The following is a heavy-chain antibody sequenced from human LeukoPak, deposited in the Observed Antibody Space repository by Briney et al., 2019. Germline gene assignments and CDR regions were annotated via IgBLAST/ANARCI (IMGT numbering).Heavy chain of an antibody. CDR2: IRSKAYGETA. CDR3: TRDRGAYNLYDY. V-gene: IGHV3-49*03. Sequence: GGSLRLSCTASGLTFGDYAMSWIRQAPGKGLEWVGFIRSKAYGETADYAASVKGRFTISRDDSKAIPYLQMNSLKTEDTAVYHCTRDRGAYNLYDYWGQGTLVTVSS. D-gene: IGHD1-1*01. CDR1: GLTFGDYA. J-gene: IGHJ4*02.